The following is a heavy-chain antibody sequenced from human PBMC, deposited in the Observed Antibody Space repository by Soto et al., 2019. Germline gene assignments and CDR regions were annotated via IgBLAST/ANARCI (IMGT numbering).Heavy chain of an antibody. Sequence: ASVKVSCKASGNTFTSYDINWVRQATGHGLEWMGWINPNSGNIGYAQKFQGRVTMTRDTAIRTAYMEVSRLRSDDTAVYYCARGRASGSYYLLDYWGHVTLVTVSS. CDR2: INPNSGNI. D-gene: IGHD3-10*01. J-gene: IGHJ4*01. CDR1: GNTFTSYD. V-gene: IGHV1-8*01. CDR3: ARGRASGSYYLLDY.